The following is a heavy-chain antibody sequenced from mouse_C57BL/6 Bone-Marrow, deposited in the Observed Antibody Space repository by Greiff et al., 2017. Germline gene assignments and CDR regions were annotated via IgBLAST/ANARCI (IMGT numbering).Heavy chain of an antibody. Sequence: VQLQQSVAELVRPGASVKLSCTASGFNIKNTYMHWVKQRPEQGLEWIGRIDPANGNTKYAPTFQGKATISADTSANTACLQLSSLTSENPASDYGAREWAWFSYWGQVTLVTVSA. J-gene: IGHJ3*01. V-gene: IGHV14-3*01. CDR2: IDPANGNT. CDR1: GFNIKNTY. D-gene: IGHD1-3*01. CDR3: AREWAWFSY.